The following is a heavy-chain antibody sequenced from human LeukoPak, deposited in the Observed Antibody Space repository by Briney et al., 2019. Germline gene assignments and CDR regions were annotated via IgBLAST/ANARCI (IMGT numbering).Heavy chain of an antibody. Sequence: SETLSLTCTVSGYSISSGYYWGWIRQPPGKGLEWIGSIYHSGSTYYYPSLKSRVTISVDTSKNQFSLKLSSVTAADTAVYYCARDGVGSAFDIWGQGTMVTVSS. V-gene: IGHV4-38-2*02. J-gene: IGHJ3*02. D-gene: IGHD3-10*01. CDR3: ARDGVGSAFDI. CDR2: IYHSGST. CDR1: GYSISSGYY.